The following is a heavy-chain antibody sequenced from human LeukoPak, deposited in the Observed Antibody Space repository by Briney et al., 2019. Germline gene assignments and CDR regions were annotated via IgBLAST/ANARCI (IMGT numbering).Heavy chain of an antibody. CDR1: GGSMSRYY. J-gene: IGHJ6*02. CDR3: ARSGVDGESVLVPSAYYYYGMDV. D-gene: IGHD2-8*02. V-gene: IGHV4-59*01. Sequence: SETLSLTCTASGGSMSRYYWSWIRQSPEKGLEWIGYIDYTGSTRDNPSLKSRVTISVDTSQNQFSLRLTSVTAADTAVYYCARSGVDGESVLVPSAYYYYGMDVWGQGTPVTVSS. CDR2: IDYTGST.